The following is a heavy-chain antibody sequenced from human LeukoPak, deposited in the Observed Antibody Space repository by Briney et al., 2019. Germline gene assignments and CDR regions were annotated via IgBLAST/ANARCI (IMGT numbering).Heavy chain of an antibody. CDR1: GFTFSGYW. J-gene: IGHJ4*02. Sequence: GGSLRLSCAASGFTFSGYWMSWVRQAPGKGPEWVANIKQDGSEIYYVDSVKGRVTISRDNAKNSLYLQMNNLRAEDTAVYYCARVVTMVRGVIDYWGQGTLVTVSS. CDR2: IKQDGSEI. CDR3: ARVVTMVRGVIDY. V-gene: IGHV3-7*01. D-gene: IGHD3-10*01.